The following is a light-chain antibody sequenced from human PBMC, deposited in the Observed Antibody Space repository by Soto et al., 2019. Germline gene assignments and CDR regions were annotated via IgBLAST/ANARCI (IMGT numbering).Light chain of an antibody. V-gene: IGLV1-40*01. CDR3: QSYDSRLSGSV. CDR2: SDT. CDR1: NSNIGADYA. Sequence: QTVLTKPPSDCGAPGRRFTISCTLSNSNIGADYAVQWYQHLPGTAPKLLLTSDTSRPSGVPDQFSGSKSGASASLAIPALQAEDEADYYCQSYDSRLSGSVFGTGTKVIVL. J-gene: IGLJ1*01.